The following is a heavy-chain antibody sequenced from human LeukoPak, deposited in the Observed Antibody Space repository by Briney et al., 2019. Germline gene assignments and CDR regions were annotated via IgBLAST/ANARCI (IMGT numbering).Heavy chain of an antibody. CDR2: IKLDGSEK. CDR1: GFFFNSYW. D-gene: IGHD3-3*01. J-gene: IGHJ4*02. V-gene: IGHV3-7*03. Sequence: GGSLRLSCVTSGFFFNSYWMSWVRQAPGKGLEWVANIKLDGSEKNYVDSVKGRFTISRDNTKNSLYLQMNSLRAEDTAVFYCARDQYDTWSRRGNFDSWGQGTLVTVSS. CDR3: ARDQYDTWSRRGNFDS.